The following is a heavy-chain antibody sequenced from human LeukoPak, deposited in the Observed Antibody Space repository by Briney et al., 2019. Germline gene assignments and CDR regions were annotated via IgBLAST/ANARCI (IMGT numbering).Heavy chain of an antibody. D-gene: IGHD4-17*01. J-gene: IGHJ5*02. CDR3: ARRRGYGDYVRGYNWFDP. CDR2: INHSGST. Sequence: PSETLSLTCAVYGGSFSGYYWSWIRQPPGKGLEWIGEINHSGSTNYNPSLESRVTISVDTSKNQFSLKLSSVTAADTAVYYCARRRGYGDYVRGYNWFDPWGQGTLVTVSS. V-gene: IGHV4-34*01. CDR1: GGSFSGYY.